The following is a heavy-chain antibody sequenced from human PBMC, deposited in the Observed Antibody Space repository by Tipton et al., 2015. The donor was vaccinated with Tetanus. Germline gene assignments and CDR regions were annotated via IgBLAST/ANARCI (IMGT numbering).Heavy chain of an antibody. V-gene: IGHV1-8*01. CDR2: MNPNSGNT. CDR1: GYTFTSYD. Sequence: QSGPEVKKPGASVKVPCKASGYTFTSYDINWVRRATGQGLEWMGWMNPNSGNTGYAQKFQGRVTMTRNTSISTACMELSSLRSEDTAVYYCARRILSRFDPWGQGTLVTVSS. D-gene: IGHD2-15*01. CDR3: ARRILSRFDP. J-gene: IGHJ5*02.